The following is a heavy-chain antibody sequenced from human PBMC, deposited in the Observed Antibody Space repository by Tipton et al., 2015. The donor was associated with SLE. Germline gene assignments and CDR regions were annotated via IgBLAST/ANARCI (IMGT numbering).Heavy chain of an antibody. D-gene: IGHD1-26*01. CDR3: ARDQDVGASDAFDI. J-gene: IGHJ3*02. Sequence: TLSLTCAVYGGSFSGYYWSWIRQPPGKGLEWIGEINHSGSTNYNPSLKSRVTISVDTSKNQFSLKLSSVTAADTAVYYCARDQDVGASDAFDIWGQGTMVTVSS. V-gene: IGHV4-34*01. CDR1: GGSFSGYY. CDR2: INHSGST.